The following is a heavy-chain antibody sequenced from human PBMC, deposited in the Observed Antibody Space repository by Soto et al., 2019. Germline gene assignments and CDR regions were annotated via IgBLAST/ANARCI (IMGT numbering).Heavy chain of an antibody. CDR1: GFAFNNYG. J-gene: IGHJ4*02. CDR3: AREDSIIIPAVSDF. CDR2: ISKSDYT. D-gene: IGHD2-2*01. Sequence: GSLRLSCTVSGFAFNNYGINWVRQAPGKGLEWVSSISKSDYTYYSDSVKGRFTISRDNAKNSVSLQMNTLRVEDTAVYYCAREDSIIIPAVSDFWGQGTLVTVSS. V-gene: IGHV3-21*01.